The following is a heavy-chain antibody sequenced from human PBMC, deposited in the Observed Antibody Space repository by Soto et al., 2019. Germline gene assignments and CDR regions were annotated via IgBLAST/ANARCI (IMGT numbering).Heavy chain of an antibody. D-gene: IGHD5-18*01. J-gene: IGHJ4*02. CDR3: AREVRDTAVADFDY. Sequence: EVQLVESGGGLVQPGGSLRLSCAASGFTFSSYSMNWVRQAPGKGLEWLSYISSSISTMHYADSVKGRFTISRDNAKNSLYLKINSLRDEDKAVYYCAREVRDTAVADFDYWGQGTLVTVSS. V-gene: IGHV3-48*02. CDR2: ISSSISTM. CDR1: GFTFSSYS.